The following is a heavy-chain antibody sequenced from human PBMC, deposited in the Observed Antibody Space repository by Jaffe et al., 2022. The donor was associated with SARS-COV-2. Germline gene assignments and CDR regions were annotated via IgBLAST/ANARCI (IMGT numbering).Heavy chain of an antibody. D-gene: IGHD3-22*01. CDR3: ARDSGSGYYYLYFQH. Sequence: QVQLVQSGAEVKKPGASVKVSCKASGYTFTSYYMHWVRQAPGQGLEWMGIINPSGGSTSYAQKFQGRVTMTRDTSTSTVYMELSSLRSEDTAVYYCARDSGSGYYYLYFQHWGQGTLVTVSS. V-gene: IGHV1-46*01. J-gene: IGHJ1*01. CDR2: INPSGGST. CDR1: GYTFTSYY.